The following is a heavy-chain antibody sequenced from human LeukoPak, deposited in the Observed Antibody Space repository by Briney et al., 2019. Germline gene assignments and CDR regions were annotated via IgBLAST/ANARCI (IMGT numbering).Heavy chain of an antibody. J-gene: IGHJ4*02. CDR2: IRSKPSSYTT. CDR3: IRQERSGGSCSYVDY. Sequence: PGGSLRLSCAASGFDFSGFYMHWVRQASGRGLEWVGLIRSKPSSYTTVYAASVKGRFTISRDDSKNTAYLQMNSLKAEDTAVYYCIRQERSGGSCSYVDYWGQGTLVTVSS. D-gene: IGHD2-15*01. V-gene: IGHV3-73*01. CDR1: GFDFSGFY.